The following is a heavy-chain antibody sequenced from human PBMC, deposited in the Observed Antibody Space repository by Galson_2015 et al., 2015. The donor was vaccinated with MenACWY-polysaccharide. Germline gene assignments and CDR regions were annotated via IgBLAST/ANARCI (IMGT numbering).Heavy chain of an antibody. Sequence: SLRLSCEASGFTFSIYDMAWVRHAPGKGLVWVSRIKSDVSSTSYADSVKGRFSISRDNAKSTLYLQMNSLRAEDTAVYYCARGPLGYCAGDCLGLDSWGQGTVVTVSS. D-gene: IGHD2-21*02. CDR3: ARGPLGYCAGDCLGLDS. CDR2: IKSDVSST. CDR1: GFTFSIYD. J-gene: IGHJ4*02. V-gene: IGHV3-74*01.